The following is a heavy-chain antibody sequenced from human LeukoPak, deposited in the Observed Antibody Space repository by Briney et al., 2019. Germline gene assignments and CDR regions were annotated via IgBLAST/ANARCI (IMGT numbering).Heavy chain of an antibody. CDR2: ISSSSSYI. CDR1: GFTFSSYS. Sequence: GGSLRLSCAASGFTFSSYSMNWVRQAPGKGLEWVSSISSSSSYIYYADSVKGRFTISRDNAKNSLYLQMNSLRAEDTAVYYRARGRQQPYYFDYWGQGTLVTVSS. D-gene: IGHD6-13*01. J-gene: IGHJ4*02. CDR3: ARGRQQPYYFDY. V-gene: IGHV3-21*01.